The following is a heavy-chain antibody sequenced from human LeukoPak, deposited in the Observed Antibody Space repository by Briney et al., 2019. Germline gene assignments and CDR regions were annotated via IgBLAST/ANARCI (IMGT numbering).Heavy chain of an antibody. CDR3: AASMALAGMFDY. J-gene: IGHJ4*02. D-gene: IGHD6-19*01. CDR1: GGSISSYY. Sequence: SETLSLTCTVSGGSISSYYWSWIRQPPGKGLEWIGYIYYSGSTYYNPSLKSRVTISVDTSKNQFSLKLSSVTAADTAVYYCAASMALAGMFDYWGQGTLVTVSS. V-gene: IGHV4-59*03. CDR2: IYYSGST.